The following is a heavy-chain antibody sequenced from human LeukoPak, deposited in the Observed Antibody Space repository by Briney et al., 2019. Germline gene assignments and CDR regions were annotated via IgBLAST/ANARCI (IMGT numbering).Heavy chain of an antibody. Sequence: GGSLRLSCAASGFTFSSYAMHWVRQAPGKGLEWVAVISYDGSNKYYADSVKGRFTISRDNSKNTLYLQMNSPRAEDTAVYYCARETYCGGDCYSYYFDYWGQGTLVTVSS. CDR3: ARETYCGGDCYSYYFDY. CDR2: ISYDGSNK. CDR1: GFTFSSYA. V-gene: IGHV3-30*04. D-gene: IGHD2-21*02. J-gene: IGHJ4*02.